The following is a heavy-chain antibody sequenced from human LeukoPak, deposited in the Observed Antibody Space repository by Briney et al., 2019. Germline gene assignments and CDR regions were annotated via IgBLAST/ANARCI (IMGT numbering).Heavy chain of an antibody. J-gene: IGHJ6*03. V-gene: IGHV4-34*01. CDR2: INHSGST. CDR3: ARGVRYSSSWTNYYYMDV. Sequence: SETLSLTCAVYGGSFSGYYWSWIRQPPGKGLEWIGEINHSGSTNYNPSLKSRVTISVDTSKNQFSLKLSSVTAADTAVYYCARGVRYSSSWTNYYYMDVWGKGTTVTVSS. D-gene: IGHD6-13*01. CDR1: GGSFSGYY.